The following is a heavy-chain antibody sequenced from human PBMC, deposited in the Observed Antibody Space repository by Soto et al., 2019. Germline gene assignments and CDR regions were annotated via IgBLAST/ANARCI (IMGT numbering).Heavy chain of an antibody. J-gene: IGHJ4*02. V-gene: IGHV2-5*02. Sequence: QITLKESGPTLVKPTQTLTLTCTFSGFSLSTRGVGVGWIRQPPGKALEWLAVIYWDDDKRYSPSLQSRLTITSDTSKNQVVLTMSNMDPVDTATYYCAHTQDYGTVTYWCQGTLVTVSS. D-gene: IGHD4-17*01. CDR2: IYWDDDK. CDR1: GFSLSTRGVG. CDR3: AHTQDYGTVTY.